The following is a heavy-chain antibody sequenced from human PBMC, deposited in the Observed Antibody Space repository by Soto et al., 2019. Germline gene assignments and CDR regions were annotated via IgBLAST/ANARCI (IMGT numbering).Heavy chain of an antibody. Sequence: QVQLVQSGAEVKKPGASVKVSRKASGYTFTSYGISWVRQAPGQGLAWMGWISAYNGNTNHAQKLQGRVTMTTDTSTSPAYMELRSLRSDDTAVYYCARDWFHSTSHERFDPWGQGTLVTVSS. V-gene: IGHV1-18*04. CDR2: ISAYNGNT. CDR3: ARDWFHSTSHERFDP. D-gene: IGHD2-2*01. CDR1: GYTFTSYG. J-gene: IGHJ5*02.